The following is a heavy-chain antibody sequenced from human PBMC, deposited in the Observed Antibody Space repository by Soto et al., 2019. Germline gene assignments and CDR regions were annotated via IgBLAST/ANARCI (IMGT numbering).Heavy chain of an antibody. V-gene: IGHV1-8*01. Sequence: GSGKVSSKASPYTFTSYDINLVRQATRQGPQWVGWMNPNSGNTGYAQKFQGRVTMTRNTSISTAYMELSSLRSEDTAVYYCARARDIVSTIRPNSYYYGMDVWGQGTTVTVSS. J-gene: IGHJ6*01. CDR2: MNPNSGNT. CDR1: PYTFTSYD. D-gene: IGHD5-12*01. CDR3: ARARDIVSTIRPNSYYYGMDV.